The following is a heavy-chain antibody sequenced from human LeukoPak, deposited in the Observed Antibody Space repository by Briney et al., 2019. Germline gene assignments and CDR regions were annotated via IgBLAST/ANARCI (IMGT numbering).Heavy chain of an antibody. D-gene: IGHD1-26*01. CDR3: ARTGRNGAFDI. J-gene: IGHJ3*02. CDR1: GGTFSSYA. CDR2: IIPIFGTA. Sequence: ASVRVSCKASGGTFSSYAISWVRQAPGQGLEWMGGIIPIFGTANYAQKFQGRVTITADESTSTAYMELSSLRSEDTAVYYCARTGRNGAFDIWGQGTMVTVSS. V-gene: IGHV1-69*01.